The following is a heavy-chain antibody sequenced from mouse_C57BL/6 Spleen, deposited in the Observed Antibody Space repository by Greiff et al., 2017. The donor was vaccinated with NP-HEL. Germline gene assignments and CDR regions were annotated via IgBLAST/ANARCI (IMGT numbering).Heavy chain of an antibody. CDR2: IDPEDGET. J-gene: IGHJ3*01. V-gene: IGHV14-2*01. D-gene: IGHD1-1*01. Sequence: EVQLQQSGAELVKPGASVKLSCTASGFNIKDYYMHWVKQRPEQGLEWIGRIDPEDGETKYAQKFQGKATITADTSSNTAYLQLSSLTSEDTAVYYCARDYDSSYGAYWGQGTLVTVAA. CDR3: ARDYDSSYGAY. CDR1: GFNIKDYY.